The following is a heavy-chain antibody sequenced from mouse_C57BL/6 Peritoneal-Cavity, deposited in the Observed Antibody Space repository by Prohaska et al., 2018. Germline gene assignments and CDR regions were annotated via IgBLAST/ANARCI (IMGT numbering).Heavy chain of an antibody. J-gene: IGHJ4*01. CDR2: IDPSDSYT. CDR3: ARNSNYYAMDY. CDR1: GYTFTSYW. Sequence: KASGYTFTSYWMQWVKQRPGQGLEWIGEIDPSDSYTNYNQKFKGKATLTVDKSSSTAYMELRSLTSEDTAVYYCARNSNYYAMDYWGQGTSVTVSS. D-gene: IGHD2-5*01. V-gene: IGHV1-50*01.